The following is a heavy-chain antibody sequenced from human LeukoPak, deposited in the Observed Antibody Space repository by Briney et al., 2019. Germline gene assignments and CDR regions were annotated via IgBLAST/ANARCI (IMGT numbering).Heavy chain of an antibody. CDR3: ARAQRYYDFYIY. CDR1: GYTFTSYD. J-gene: IGHJ4*02. V-gene: IGHV1-8*03. D-gene: IGHD3-3*01. CDR2: MNPNSGNT. Sequence: GASVKVSCKASGYTFTSYDINWVRQATGQGLEWMGWMNPNSGNTGYAQKFQGRVTITRNTSISTAYMELSSLRSEDTTVYYCARAQRYYDFYIYWGQGTLVTVSS.